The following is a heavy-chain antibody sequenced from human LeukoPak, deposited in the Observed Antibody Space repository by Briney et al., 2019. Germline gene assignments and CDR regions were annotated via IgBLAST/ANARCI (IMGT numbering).Heavy chain of an antibody. CDR2: IKRDGSDK. V-gene: IGHV3-7*01. CDR3: AGRVTGYSSGYVY. Sequence: GGSLRLSCAVSGFTFGNYHMSWVRQAPGRGLEWVANIKRDGSDKYYVDSVKGRFTISRDNAKNSLYLQMNSLRAEDTAVYYCAGRVTGYSSGYVYWGQGTLVTVSS. CDR1: GFTFGNYH. D-gene: IGHD5-18*01. J-gene: IGHJ4*02.